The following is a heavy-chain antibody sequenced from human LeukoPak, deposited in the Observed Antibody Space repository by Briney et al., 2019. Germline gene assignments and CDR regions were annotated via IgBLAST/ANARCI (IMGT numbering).Heavy chain of an antibody. CDR2: TSGSGGST. Sequence: GGSLRLSCAASGFTFSSYAMSWVRQAPGKGLEWFSATSGSGGSTYYADSVKGRFTISRDNSKNTLYLQMNSLRAEDTAVYYCAKDKDYGIGDYWGQGTLVTVSS. V-gene: IGHV3-23*01. D-gene: IGHD4-17*01. CDR1: GFTFSSYA. CDR3: AKDKDYGIGDY. J-gene: IGHJ4*02.